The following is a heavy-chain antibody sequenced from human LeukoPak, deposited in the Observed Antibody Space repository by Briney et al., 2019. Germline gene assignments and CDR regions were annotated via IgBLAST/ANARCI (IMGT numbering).Heavy chain of an antibody. V-gene: IGHV4-31*03. Sequence: SQTLSLTCTVSGGSISSSAYYWSWIRQHPGKGLEWIGYIYYSGSTYYNPSLKSRVTISVDTSKNQFSLKLSSVTAADTAVYYCAREYCSGGSCSGAFDIWGQGTMVTVSS. CDR2: IYYSGST. D-gene: IGHD2-15*01. CDR1: GGSISSSAYY. CDR3: AREYCSGGSCSGAFDI. J-gene: IGHJ3*02.